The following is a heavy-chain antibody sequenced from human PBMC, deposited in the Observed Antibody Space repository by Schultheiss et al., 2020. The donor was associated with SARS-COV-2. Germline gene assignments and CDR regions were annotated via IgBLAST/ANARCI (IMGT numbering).Heavy chain of an antibody. CDR1: GGSISSYY. J-gene: IGHJ6*03. D-gene: IGHD3-3*01. CDR3: ARVARNSHLEWNSFYYYYYYMDV. V-gene: IGHV4-59*01. Sequence: SETLSLTCTVSGGSISSYYWSWIRQPPGKGLEWIGYIYYSGSTNYNPSLKSRVTISVDTSKNQFSLKLSSVTAADTAVYYCARVARNSHLEWNSFYYYYYYMDVWGKGTTVTVSS. CDR2: IYYSGST.